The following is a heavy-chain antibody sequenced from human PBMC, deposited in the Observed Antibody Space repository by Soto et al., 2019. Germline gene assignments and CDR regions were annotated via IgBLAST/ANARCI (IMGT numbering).Heavy chain of an antibody. CDR1: GGSPRPYC. D-gene: IGHD5-18*01. J-gene: IGHJ4*02. V-gene: IGHV4-39*01. CDR2: IIYSGDI. CDR3: VRHAQWILRAY. Sequence: SQDRSHPWSGSGGSPRPYCKVWFRQPPGKGLEWIGSIIYSGDIMYNPSLQSRLTLFVDTSKYQFSLKLSSVTAADTAVYYCVRHAQWILRAYWAQGSLVTVS.